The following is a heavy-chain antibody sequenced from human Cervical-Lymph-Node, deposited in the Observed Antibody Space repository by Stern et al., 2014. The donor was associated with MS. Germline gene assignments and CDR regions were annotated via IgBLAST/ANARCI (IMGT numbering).Heavy chain of an antibody. CDR3: VRAREGYYFDY. CDR2: LDCDGDK. J-gene: IGHJ4*02. CDR1: VFSLSTTGMC. Sequence: QVTLRESGPALVKPTQTLTLTCTFSVFSLSTTGMCLSWIRQPPGKALEWLALLDCDGDKYYSTALKTRLTISKDTTKNQVVLTMTNMAPLDTATYFCVRAREGYYFDYWGQGIPVTVSS. V-gene: IGHV2-70*01. D-gene: IGHD2-21*01.